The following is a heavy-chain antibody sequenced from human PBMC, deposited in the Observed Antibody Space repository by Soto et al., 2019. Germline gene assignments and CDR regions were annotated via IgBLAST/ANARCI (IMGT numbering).Heavy chain of an antibody. CDR1: GGTFSSYT. D-gene: IGHD2-2*01. CDR2: IIPILGIA. J-gene: IGHJ4*02. Sequence: QVQLVQSGAEVKKPGSSVKVSCKASGGTFSSYTISWVRQAPGQGLEWMGRIIPILGIANYAQKFQGRVTITADKSTNTAYMEQTSLKSEDTAVYCWAPDGYCNSSYCFAMGGGIEYWGQGTLVTVSS. V-gene: IGHV1-69*02. CDR3: APDGYCNSSYCFAMGGGIEY.